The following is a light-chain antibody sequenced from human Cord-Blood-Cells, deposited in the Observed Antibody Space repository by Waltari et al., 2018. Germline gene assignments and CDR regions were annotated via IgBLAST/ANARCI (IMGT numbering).Light chain of an antibody. Sequence: DIQMTQSPSSLSAYVGDRVTLTCRASQSISSYLNWYQQKPGKAPKLLIYAASSLQSGVPSRFSGSGSGTDFTLTISSLQPEDFATYYCQQSYSTPLTFGGGTKVEIK. V-gene: IGKV1-39*01. CDR3: QQSYSTPLT. CDR2: AAS. CDR1: QSISSY. J-gene: IGKJ4*01.